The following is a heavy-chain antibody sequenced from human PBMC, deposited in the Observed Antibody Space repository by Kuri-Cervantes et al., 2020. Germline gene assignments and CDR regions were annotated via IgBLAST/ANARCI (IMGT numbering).Heavy chain of an antibody. D-gene: IGHD3-16*01. CDR3: ARSQFGPNYYYYMDV. J-gene: IGHJ6*03. CDR1: GYTFTSYG. CDR2: INPNSGGT. V-gene: IGHV1-2*04. Sequence: ASVKVSCKASGYTFTSYGISWVRQAPGQGLEWMGWINPNSGGTNYAQKFQGWVTMTRDTSISTAYMELSRLRSDDTAVYYCARSQFGPNYYYYMDVWGKGTTVTVSS.